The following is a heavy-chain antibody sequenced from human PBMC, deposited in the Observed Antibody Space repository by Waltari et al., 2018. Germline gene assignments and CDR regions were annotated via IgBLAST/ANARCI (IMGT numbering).Heavy chain of an antibody. Sequence: VGLVQSGAEVEKPGASVKVSCKVSGYTHTHISINRVRQAPGKGLEWMGGFDSEDGETNFEQKFQGRFTLTEDTSTETAYLELSSLRSEDTAVYYCATEDLENVGGRTYAAFHIWGQGTMVTVSS. J-gene: IGHJ3*02. D-gene: IGHD3-16*01. V-gene: IGHV1-24*01. CDR1: GYTHTHIS. CDR3: ATEDLENVGGRTYAAFHI. CDR2: FDSEDGET.